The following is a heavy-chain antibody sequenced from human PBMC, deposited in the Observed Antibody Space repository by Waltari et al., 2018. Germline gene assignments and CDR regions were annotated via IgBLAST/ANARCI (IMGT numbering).Heavy chain of an antibody. V-gene: IGHV3-23*04. J-gene: IGHJ5*02. CDR2: ISGSGGST. CDR3: AKDISSSWYGGGWFDP. D-gene: IGHD6-13*01. Sequence: EVQLVESGGGLVQPGGSLRLSCAASGFTFSRYARSWVRQAPGKGLEWVSAISGSGGSTYYADSVKGRFTISRDNSKNTLYLQMNSLRAEDTAVYYCAKDISSSWYGGGWFDPWGQGTLVTVSS. CDR1: GFTFSRYA.